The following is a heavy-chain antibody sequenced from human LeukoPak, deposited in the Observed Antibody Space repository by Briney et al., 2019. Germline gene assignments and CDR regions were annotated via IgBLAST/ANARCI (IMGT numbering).Heavy chain of an antibody. CDR3: ASGRQLGY. D-gene: IGHD6-13*01. V-gene: IGHV3-7*01. J-gene: IGHJ4*02. CDR2: IKEDGSEK. Sequence: GGSLSLSCAASGFTFSNYWMSWVRQAPGKGLEWVANIKEDGSEKYYVDSVKGRFTISRDNARNSLYLEMNSLRAEDTAVYYCASGRQLGYWGQGTLVTVSS. CDR1: GFTFSNYW.